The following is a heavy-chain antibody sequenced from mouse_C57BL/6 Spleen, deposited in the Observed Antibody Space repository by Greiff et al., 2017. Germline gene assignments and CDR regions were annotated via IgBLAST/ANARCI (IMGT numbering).Heavy chain of an antibody. Sequence: VQLQQPGAELVKPGASVKLSCKASGYTFTSYWMHWVKQRAGRGLEWIGRIDPNSGGTKYNEKFKSKATLTVDKPSSTAYMQLSSLTSEDSAVSYCARQGATVVASRSRTWFAYWGQGTLVTVSA. J-gene: IGHJ3*01. D-gene: IGHD1-1*01. CDR2: IDPNSGGT. V-gene: IGHV1-72*01. CDR3: ARQGATVVASRSRTWFAY. CDR1: GYTFTSYW.